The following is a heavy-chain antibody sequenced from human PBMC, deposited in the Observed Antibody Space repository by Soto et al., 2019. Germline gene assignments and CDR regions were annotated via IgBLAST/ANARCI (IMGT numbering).Heavy chain of an antibody. CDR1: GGTFRNYP. CDR2: IFPLTDIP. J-gene: IGHJ4*02. CDR3: ARGPLVVLNYFES. V-gene: IGHV1-69*02. Sequence: QVQLVQSGTEVKKPGSSVKVSYKASGGTFRNYPINWVRQAPGQGLEWMGSIFPLTDIPDYAQNFQARRTISADKSTSTAYMELSNLTSDNTAMYFCARGPLVVLNYFESWGQGTLVTVSS.